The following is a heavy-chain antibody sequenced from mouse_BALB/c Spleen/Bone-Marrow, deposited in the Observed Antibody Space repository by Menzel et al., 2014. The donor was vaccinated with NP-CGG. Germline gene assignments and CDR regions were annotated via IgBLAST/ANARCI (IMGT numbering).Heavy chain of an antibody. D-gene: IGHD3-2*01. J-gene: IGHJ3*01. CDR1: GYTFTEYT. CDR2: INPNNGPT. CDR3: AKRQFGPAWFAY. V-gene: IGHV1-22*01. Sequence: EVQLQQSGPELVRPGASGKISCKTSGYTFTEYTMHWVKQRHGKSLEWIGGINPNNGPTSYNQTFKGKATLTVEKSSSTAYMELRSLASEDSAVYFCAKRQFGPAWFAYWGQATLFAVSA.